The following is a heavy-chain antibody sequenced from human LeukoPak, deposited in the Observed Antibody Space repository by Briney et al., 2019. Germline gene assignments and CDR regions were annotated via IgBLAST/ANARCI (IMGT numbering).Heavy chain of an antibody. Sequence: SETLSLTCAVYGGSFSGYYWRWLREPPGRGVEGIGEINHSGSTNYNPSLKSRVTISVDTSKNQFSLKLSSVTAADTAVYYCASRRIAVAGPFDYWGQGTLVTVSS. V-gene: IGHV4-34*01. CDR1: GGSFSGYY. CDR2: INHSGST. D-gene: IGHD6-19*01. J-gene: IGHJ4*02. CDR3: ASRRIAVAGPFDY.